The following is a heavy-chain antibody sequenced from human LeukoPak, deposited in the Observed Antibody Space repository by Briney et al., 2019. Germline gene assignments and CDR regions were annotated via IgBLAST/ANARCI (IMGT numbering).Heavy chain of an antibody. J-gene: IGHJ6*02. D-gene: IGHD6-19*01. CDR2: ITFDGSKK. Sequence: PGGSLRLPCAASGFTFNNYGMHWVRQGPGKGLEWVAVITFDGSKKYYADSVKGRITISRDNSNHTLYLQMNSLRAEDTAVYYCAKDPSPVAVDYYSGMDVWGQGTTVTVSS. CDR1: GFTFNNYG. CDR3: AKDPSPVAVDYYSGMDV. V-gene: IGHV3-30*18.